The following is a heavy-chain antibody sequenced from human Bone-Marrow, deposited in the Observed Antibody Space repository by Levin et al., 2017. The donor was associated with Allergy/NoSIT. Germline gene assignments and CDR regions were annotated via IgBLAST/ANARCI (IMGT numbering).Heavy chain of an antibody. CDR3: SHRRSSYDYWGLDQ. D-gene: IGHD3-16*01. CDR2: SYFNGDK. V-gene: IGHV2-5*01. CDR1: GFSLNPSDVG. J-gene: IGHJ5*02. Sequence: SGPTLVKPTQTLTLTCTFSGFSLNPSDVGMGVAWIRQPPGKALEWLAVSYFNGDKRYNPSLRSRLTITKDTSKNQVVLIMTNVDPVDTATYYCSHRRSSYDYWGLDQWGQGILVTVSS.